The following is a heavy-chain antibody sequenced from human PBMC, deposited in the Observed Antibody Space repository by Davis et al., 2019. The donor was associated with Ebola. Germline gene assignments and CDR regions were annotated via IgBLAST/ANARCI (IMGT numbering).Heavy chain of an antibody. J-gene: IGHJ5*02. CDR2: ISAYNGHT. D-gene: IGHD5-12*01. CDR3: ARDGMVATRLSWFDP. V-gene: IGHV1-18*04. CDR1: GYTFRNYG. Sequence: AASVKVSCKASGYTFRNYGFAWVRQAPGQGLEWMGWISAYNGHTKYAEKLQDRVTMTTDTSTSPAYMELRSLRSDDTAVYYCARDGMVATRLSWFDPWGQGTLVTVSS.